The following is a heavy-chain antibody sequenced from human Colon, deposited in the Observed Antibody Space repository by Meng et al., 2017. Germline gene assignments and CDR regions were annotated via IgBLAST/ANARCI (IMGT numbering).Heavy chain of an antibody. CDR3: ARVLMIPFRGVIVIGGADY. D-gene: IGHD3-16*02. CDR1: GFTFSSYW. J-gene: IGHJ4*02. Sequence: GESLKISCAASGFTFSSYWMTWVRQAPGKGLEWVANIKYDESERYYVDSVKGRFTISRDNAKNSLYLQMNSLRAEDTAVYYCARVLMIPFRGVIVIGGADYWGQGTLVTVSS. V-gene: IGHV3-7*01. CDR2: IKYDESER.